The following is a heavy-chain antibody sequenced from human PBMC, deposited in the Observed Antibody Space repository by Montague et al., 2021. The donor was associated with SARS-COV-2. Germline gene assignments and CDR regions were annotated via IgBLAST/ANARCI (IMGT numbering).Heavy chain of an antibody. CDR2: ITHKPENNAT. CDR1: GISFSGHD. J-gene: IGHJ3*01. V-gene: IGHV3-72*01. CDR3: ACANVDNNVFDV. D-gene: IGHD2-21*01. Sequence: SLRLSCAASGISFSGHDMHWLRQAPGKGLEWVGRITHKPENNATXYGASVICRFTISSDDTRRSLLLQMHSLRTEAMSDYYSACANVDNNVFDVWGKGTVVSVSS.